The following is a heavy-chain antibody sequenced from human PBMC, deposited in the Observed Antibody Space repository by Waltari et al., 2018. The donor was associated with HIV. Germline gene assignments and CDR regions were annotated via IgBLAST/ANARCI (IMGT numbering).Heavy chain of an antibody. CDR2: ISSSSSAI. CDR3: ARDRTRYYFDS. D-gene: IGHD6-6*01. J-gene: IGHJ4*02. CDR1: GFSFSSYS. Sequence: EVQLVESGGGLVQPGGSLRLSCTASGFSFSSYSMNWVRQAPGNGLGWVSYISSSSSAICYADSVKGRFTISRDTAKNSLYLQMNSLRAEDTAVYYCARDRTRYYFDSWGQGTLVTVSS. V-gene: IGHV3-48*01.